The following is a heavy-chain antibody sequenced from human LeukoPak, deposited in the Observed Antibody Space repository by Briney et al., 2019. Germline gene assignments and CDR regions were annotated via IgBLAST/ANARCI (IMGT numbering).Heavy chain of an antibody. J-gene: IGHJ4*02. CDR3: AEDKYSGYDGEGYFDY. V-gene: IGHV3-9*01. CDR2: IGWNSGRI. D-gene: IGHD5-12*01. Sequence: GGSLRLSCAASGFTFNDNDMRWVRHAPGKGLEWGSRIGWNSGRIGYADSVQSRFNISRDNAKNSLYMQMNSLRAEHKTLYYCAEDKYSGYDGEGYFDYWGQGTLVTVSS. CDR1: GFTFNDND.